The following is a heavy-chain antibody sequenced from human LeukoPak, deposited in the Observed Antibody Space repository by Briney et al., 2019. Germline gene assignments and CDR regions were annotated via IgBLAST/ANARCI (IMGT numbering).Heavy chain of an antibody. Sequence: PSETLSLTCIVSGGSVSSSNYYWGWIRQPPGKGLEWIGSVYYSGSTYYNPSLKSRVTISVDTSKNQFSLKLSSATAADTAVYYCARDDGDYEHSLDYWGQGTLVTVSS. CDR3: ARDDGDYEHSLDY. D-gene: IGHD4-17*01. CDR1: GGSVSSSNYY. J-gene: IGHJ4*02. CDR2: VYYSGST. V-gene: IGHV4-39*02.